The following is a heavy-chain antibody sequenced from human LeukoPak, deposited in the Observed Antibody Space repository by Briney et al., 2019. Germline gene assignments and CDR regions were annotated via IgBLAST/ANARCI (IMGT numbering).Heavy chain of an antibody. D-gene: IGHD3-3*01. J-gene: IGHJ5*02. CDR2: IYSGGST. Sequence: GGSLRLSCAASGFTVSSNYMSWVRQAPGKGLEWVSVIYSGGSTYYADSVKGRFTISRDNSKNTLYLQMNSLRAEDTAVYYCARLITVFGVVPGWFDPWGQGTLVTVSS. CDR3: ARLITVFGVVPGWFDP. CDR1: GFTVSSNY. V-gene: IGHV3-53*01.